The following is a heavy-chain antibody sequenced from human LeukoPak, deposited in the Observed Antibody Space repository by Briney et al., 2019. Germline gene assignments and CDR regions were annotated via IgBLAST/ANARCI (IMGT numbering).Heavy chain of an antibody. Sequence: SVKVSCKASGDTFSRYAISWVRQAPGQGLKWMGGIIPIFGTADYAQKFQGRVTITADESTSTAYMELSRLRSDDTAVYYCARGAYYYYGMDVWGQGTTVTVSS. CDR1: GDTFSRYA. CDR2: IIPIFGTA. V-gene: IGHV1-69*01. J-gene: IGHJ6*02. CDR3: ARGAYYYYGMDV.